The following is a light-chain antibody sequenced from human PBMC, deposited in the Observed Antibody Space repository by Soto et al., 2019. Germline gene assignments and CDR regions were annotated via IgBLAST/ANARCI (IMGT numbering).Light chain of an antibody. CDR3: QQYSNWPSWT. V-gene: IGKV3-15*01. J-gene: IGKJ1*01. CDR1: QSVSSF. Sequence: EKVMTQSPATLSMSPGERATLSCRASQSVSSFLAWYQQKPGQAPRLLIYGASTRATGIPARFSGSGSGREFTLTISSLQSEDFAVYYCQQYSNWPSWTFGQGTKVEVK. CDR2: GAS.